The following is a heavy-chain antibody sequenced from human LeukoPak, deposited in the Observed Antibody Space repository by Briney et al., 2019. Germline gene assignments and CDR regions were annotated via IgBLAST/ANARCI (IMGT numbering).Heavy chain of an antibody. CDR2: IYYSGST. Sequence: SETLSLTCTVSGGSISSSSYYWGWIRQPPGKGLEWIGSIYYSGSTYYNPSLKSRVTISVDTSKNQFSLKLSSVTAADTAVYYCARAEVRTPFDYWGQGTLVTVSS. CDR3: ARAEVRTPFDY. CDR1: GGSISSSSYY. D-gene: IGHD1-14*01. V-gene: IGHV4-39*07. J-gene: IGHJ4*02.